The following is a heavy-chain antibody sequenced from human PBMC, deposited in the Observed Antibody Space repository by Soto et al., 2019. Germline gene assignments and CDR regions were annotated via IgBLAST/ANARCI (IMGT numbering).Heavy chain of an antibody. CDR1: GGSINSAGHS. J-gene: IGHJ4*02. CDR2: SYHSGSS. CDR3: VSQRTSVLTQAYFDY. V-gene: IGHV4-30-2*03. D-gene: IGHD2-8*01. Sequence: PSETLSLTCTVSGGSINSAGHSWGWVRQSPGKGLEWIGYSYHSGSSYYNPSLQSRVTISVDTSKNQFSLNLNSVTASDTAVYFCVSQRTSVLTQAYFDYWGPGALVTVSS.